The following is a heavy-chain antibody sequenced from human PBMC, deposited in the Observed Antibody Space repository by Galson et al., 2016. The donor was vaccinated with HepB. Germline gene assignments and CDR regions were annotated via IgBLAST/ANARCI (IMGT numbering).Heavy chain of an antibody. CDR3: ARLHYDGSVFHPFDC. D-gene: IGHD3-22*01. Sequence: SLRLSCAASGFTFTDYFVEWVRQAPGKGLEWVGRSRNRGSGYSTQYAASVKGRFTMSRDGSMNSLYLEMNSLKTEDTAVYYCARLHYDGSVFHPFDCWGQGTLVTVSS. J-gene: IGHJ4*02. V-gene: IGHV3-72*01. CDR2: SRNRGSGYST. CDR1: GFTFTDYF.